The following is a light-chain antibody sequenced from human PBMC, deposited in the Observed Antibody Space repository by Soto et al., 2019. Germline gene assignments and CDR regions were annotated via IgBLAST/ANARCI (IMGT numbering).Light chain of an antibody. J-gene: IGKJ1*01. V-gene: IGKV3-15*01. Sequence: EIVMTQGPATLFVSPGERATLSCRASQSVSTNVAWYQQKPRQGPRLLIYGASTRATGIPARFSGSGSGTDFTLTISSLQSEDFAIYDYRHYNILPRAFGQGTKVDIK. CDR3: RHYNILPRA. CDR1: QSVSTN. CDR2: GAS.